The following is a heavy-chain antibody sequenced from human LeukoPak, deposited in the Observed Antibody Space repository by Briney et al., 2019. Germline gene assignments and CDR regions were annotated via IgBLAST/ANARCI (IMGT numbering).Heavy chain of an antibody. Sequence: GGSLRLSCAASGFTFSTYGMHWVRQAPGKGLEWVAFIRDDGSNKYYADSVKGRFTISRDNSKNTLYLHMNSLRAEDTAVYSCAKDFDGYTYGNLDYWGQGTLVTVSS. V-gene: IGHV3-30*02. CDR1: GFTFSTYG. CDR2: IRDDGSNK. CDR3: AKDFDGYTYGNLDY. D-gene: IGHD5-18*01. J-gene: IGHJ4*02.